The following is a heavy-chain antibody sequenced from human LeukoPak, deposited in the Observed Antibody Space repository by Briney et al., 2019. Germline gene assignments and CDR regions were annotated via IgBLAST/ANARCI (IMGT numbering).Heavy chain of an antibody. V-gene: IGHV4-59*01. J-gene: IGHJ4*02. CDR3: ASVMGASYFDS. D-gene: IGHD2-21*01. Sequence: SETLSLTCTVSGGSISDFHWTWIRQPPGKGLEWIAYIYYSGTTNYNPSLKSRVTISVDTSKKQFSLKLSSVTAADTAIYYCASVMGASYFDSWGQGALVTVSS. CDR2: IYYSGTT. CDR1: GGSISDFH.